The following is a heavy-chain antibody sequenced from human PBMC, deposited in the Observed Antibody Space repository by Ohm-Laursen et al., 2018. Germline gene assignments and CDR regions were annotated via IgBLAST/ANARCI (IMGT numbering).Heavy chain of an antibody. CDR2: IRSKAYGGTT. D-gene: IGHD3-10*01. CDR1: GFTFGDYA. Sequence: SLRLSCTASGFTFGDYAMSWFRQAPGKGLEWVGFIRSKAYGGTTEYAASVKGRFTISRDDSKSIAYLQMNSLKTEDTAVYYCTRDFPYGSGSYYSDYWGQGTLVTVSS. CDR3: TRDFPYGSGSYYSDY. J-gene: IGHJ4*02. V-gene: IGHV3-49*03.